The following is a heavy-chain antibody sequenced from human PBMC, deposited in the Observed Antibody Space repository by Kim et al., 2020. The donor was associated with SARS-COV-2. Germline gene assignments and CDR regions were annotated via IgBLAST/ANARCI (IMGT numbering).Heavy chain of an antibody. CDR3: AKDISGSGPDYGMDV. J-gene: IGHJ6*02. CDR1: GFTFDDYA. D-gene: IGHD6-19*01. Sequence: GGSLRLSCAASGFTFDDYAMHWVRQAPGKGLEWVSGISWNSGSIGYADSVKGRFTISRDNAKNSLYLQMNSLRAEDTALYYCAKDISGSGPDYGMDVWGQGTTVTVSS. V-gene: IGHV3-9*01. CDR2: ISWNSGSI.